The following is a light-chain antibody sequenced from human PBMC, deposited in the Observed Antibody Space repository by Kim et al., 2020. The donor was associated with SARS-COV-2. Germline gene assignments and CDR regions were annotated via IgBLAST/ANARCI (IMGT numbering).Light chain of an antibody. Sequence: SVLTQPPSTSGTPGQRVTISCSGRNSNIGSNIVNWYQHLPGTAPKLLIYSDDQRPSGVPDRFSGSKSGTSASLAISGLQSEDEADYYCAAWDDSLNGWVFGGGTKVTVL. V-gene: IGLV1-44*01. J-gene: IGLJ3*02. CDR1: NSNIGSNI. CDR3: AAWDDSLNGWV. CDR2: SDD.